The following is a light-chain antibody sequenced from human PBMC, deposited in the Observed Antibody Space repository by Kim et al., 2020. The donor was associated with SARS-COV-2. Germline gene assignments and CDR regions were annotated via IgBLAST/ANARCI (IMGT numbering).Light chain of an antibody. CDR1: NNVGIS. J-gene: IGKJ4*01. CDR2: DAA. V-gene: IGKV3-11*01. Sequence: PGESANLSCRASNNVGISLAWYQQTPGQAPRLLIYDAAIRAAGIPDRFSGSGSGTDFTLTIGSLAPEDFAVYYCQQRGNWPPALTFGGGTKVDIK. CDR3: QQRGNWPPALT.